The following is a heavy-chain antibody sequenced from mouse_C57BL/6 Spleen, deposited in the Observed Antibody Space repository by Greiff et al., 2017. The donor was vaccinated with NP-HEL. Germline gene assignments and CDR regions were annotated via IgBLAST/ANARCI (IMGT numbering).Heavy chain of an antibody. CDR1: GYTFTSYW. J-gene: IGHJ2*01. Sequence: QVQLQQPGAELVMPGASVKLSCKASGYTFTSYWMHWVKQRPGQGLEWIGEIDPSDSYTNYNQKFKGKSTLTVDKSSSTAYMQLSSLTSEDSAVYYCARTGGGSLFDYWGQGTTLTVSS. CDR2: IDPSDSYT. CDR3: ARTGGGSLFDY. V-gene: IGHV1-69*01.